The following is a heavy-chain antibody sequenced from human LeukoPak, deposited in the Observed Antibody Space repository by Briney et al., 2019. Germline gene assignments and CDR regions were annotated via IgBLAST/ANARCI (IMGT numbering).Heavy chain of an antibody. D-gene: IGHD4-17*01. CDR3: ARLDYGDFYFTT. CDR2: ISSSGSII. Sequence: SGGSLRLSCAASGFTFSSYEMSWVRQAPGKGLEWVSYISSSGSIIYYTDSVKGRFTISRDNAKNSLYLQMNSLRAEDTAVYYCARLDYGDFYFTTWGQGTLVSVSS. V-gene: IGHV3-48*03. J-gene: IGHJ5*02. CDR1: GFTFSSYE.